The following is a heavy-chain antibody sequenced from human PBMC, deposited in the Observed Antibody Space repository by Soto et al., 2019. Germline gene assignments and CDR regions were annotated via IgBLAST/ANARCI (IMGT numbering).Heavy chain of an antibody. CDR1: GFICSSYD. CDR2: ILVGGST. Sequence: GGSLRLSCAASGFICSSYDMSWVRQAPGKGLEWVSTILVGGSTHYEDSVKGRFTISRDGSKNTVYLQMNSLTAGDTAVYYCEKPHANGGGAFDICGQGTMVTVSS. V-gene: IGHV3-23*01. D-gene: IGHD2-8*01. J-gene: IGHJ3*02. CDR3: EKPHANGGGAFDI.